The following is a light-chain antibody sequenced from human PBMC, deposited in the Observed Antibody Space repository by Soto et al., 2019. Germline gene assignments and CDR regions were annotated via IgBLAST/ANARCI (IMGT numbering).Light chain of an antibody. CDR3: CSSGGSPTYV. Sequence: QSALTQPASVSGPPGQSITTPCPETRRNVGSYKLVSWYQQHPGKAPKLMIFEVNKRPSGVSNRFSGSKSGNTASLTISGLKVEDEADYYCCSSGGSPTYVFGTGTKLTVL. CDR2: EVN. V-gene: IGLV2-23*02. J-gene: IGLJ1*01. CDR1: RRNVGSYKL.